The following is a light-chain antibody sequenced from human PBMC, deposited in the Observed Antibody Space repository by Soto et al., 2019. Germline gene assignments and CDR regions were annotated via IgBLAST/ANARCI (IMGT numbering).Light chain of an antibody. CDR3: QKYNSAPWA. J-gene: IGKJ1*01. CDR2: AAS. V-gene: IGKV1-27*01. Sequence: DIQMTQSPSSLSASVGDRVTITCRASQGISNYLAWYQQKPGKVPKPLIYAASTLQSGVSSRFSGSGSGTDFTLTISSLQPADVATYYCQKYNSAPWAFGQGTKVEIK. CDR1: QGISNY.